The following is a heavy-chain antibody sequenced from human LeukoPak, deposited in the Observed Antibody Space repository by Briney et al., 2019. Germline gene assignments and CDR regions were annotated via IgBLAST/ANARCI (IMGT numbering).Heavy chain of an antibody. CDR1: GGSFSGYY. Sequence: SETLSLTCAVYGGSFSGYYWSWIRQPPGKGLEWIGEINHSGSTNYNPSLKSRVTMSVDTAKNQFSLKLSSVTAADTAVYYCARDVTMVRGAPPRWFDPWGQGTLVTVSS. CDR2: INHSGST. D-gene: IGHD3-10*01. CDR3: ARDVTMVRGAPPRWFDP. V-gene: IGHV4-34*01. J-gene: IGHJ5*02.